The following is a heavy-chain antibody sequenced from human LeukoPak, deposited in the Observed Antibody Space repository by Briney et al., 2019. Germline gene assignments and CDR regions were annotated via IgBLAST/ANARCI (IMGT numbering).Heavy chain of an antibody. CDR2: FDPEDGEA. Sequence: ASVKVSCKVSGYTLTELSMHWVRQAPGKGLEWMGGFDPEDGEAIYAQKFQGRVTMTEDTSTDTAYMELSSLRSEDTAVYYRARGRLDDFWSGYSLYMDVWGKGTTVTVSS. D-gene: IGHD3-3*01. CDR3: ARGRLDDFWSGYSLYMDV. V-gene: IGHV1-24*01. J-gene: IGHJ6*03. CDR1: GYTLTELS.